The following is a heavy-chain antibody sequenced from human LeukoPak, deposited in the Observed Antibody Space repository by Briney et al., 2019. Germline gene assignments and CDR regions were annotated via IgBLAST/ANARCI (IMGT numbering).Heavy chain of an antibody. J-gene: IGHJ4*02. D-gene: IGHD4-17*01. Sequence: AGGSLRLSCAASGFTFSSYAMSWVRQAPGRGLEWVSAISGSGGSTYYADAVKGRFTISKDNSNNTLYLQMNSLRAEDTAVYYCAKDGYYGDYLFDYWGQGTLVTVSS. CDR1: GFTFSSYA. CDR3: AKDGYYGDYLFDY. CDR2: ISGSGGST. V-gene: IGHV3-23*01.